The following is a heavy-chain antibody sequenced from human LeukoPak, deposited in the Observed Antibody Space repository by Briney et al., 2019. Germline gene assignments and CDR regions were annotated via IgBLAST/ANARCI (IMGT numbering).Heavy chain of an antibody. V-gene: IGHV3-66*01. J-gene: IGHJ4*02. D-gene: IGHD3-3*01. CDR1: GFTFSDHY. CDR2: IYSGGST. Sequence: PGGSLRLSCAASGFTFSDHYMGWLRQAPGRGLEWVSVIYSGGSTYYADSVKGRFTISRDNAKNSLYLQMNSLRAEDTAVYYCARELRFLEWLSREDYFDYWGQGTLVTVSS. CDR3: ARELRFLEWLSREDYFDY.